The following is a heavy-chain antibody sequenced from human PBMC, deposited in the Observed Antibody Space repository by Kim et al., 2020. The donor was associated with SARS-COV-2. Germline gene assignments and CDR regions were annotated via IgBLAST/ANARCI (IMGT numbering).Heavy chain of an antibody. CDR2: IYYSGST. CDR1: GGSISSYY. J-gene: IGHJ5*02. V-gene: IGHV4-59*01. CDR3: ARGRVGYSYTPSGRVDP. D-gene: IGHD5-18*01. Sequence: SETLSLTCTVSGGSISSYYWSWIRQPPGKGLEWIGHIYYSGSTNYNPSLKRRVTISVDTSKNQFSLKLSSVTAADTAVYYCARGRVGYSYTPSGRVDPWGQGTLVTVSS.